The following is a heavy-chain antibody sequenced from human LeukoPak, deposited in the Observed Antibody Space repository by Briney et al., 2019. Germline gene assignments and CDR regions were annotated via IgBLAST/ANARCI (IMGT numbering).Heavy chain of an antibody. Sequence: ASVKVSCKASGYTFTGYYMHWVRQAPGQGLEWMGWINPNSGGTNYAQKFQGRVTMTRDTSISTAYMGLSRLRSDDTAVYYCAREQIVVVPAATGALDYWGQGTLVTVSS. CDR2: INPNSGGT. J-gene: IGHJ4*02. D-gene: IGHD2-2*01. CDR3: AREQIVVVPAATGALDY. V-gene: IGHV1-2*02. CDR1: GYTFTGYY.